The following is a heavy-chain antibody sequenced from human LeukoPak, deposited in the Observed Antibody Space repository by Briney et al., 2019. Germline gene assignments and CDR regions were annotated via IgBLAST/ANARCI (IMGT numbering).Heavy chain of an antibody. CDR1: GYTFTSYG. J-gene: IGHJ6*02. CDR3: ARAYSYGSDYYYGMDV. V-gene: IGHV1-18*01. D-gene: IGHD5-18*01. Sequence: ASVKVSCKASGYTFTSYGISWVRQAPGQGLEWMGWISGYNGNTKYAHKVQGRVTMTTDTSTGTAYMELRSLRSDDTAVYYCARAYSYGSDYYYGMDVWGQGTTVSVSS. CDR2: ISGYNGNT.